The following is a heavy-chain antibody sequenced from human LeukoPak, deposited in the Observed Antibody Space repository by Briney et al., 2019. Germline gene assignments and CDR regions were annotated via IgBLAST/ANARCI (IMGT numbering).Heavy chain of an antibody. Sequence: ASVKVSCKASGGTFSSYAISWVRQAPGQGLEWMGGIIPIFGTANYAQKFQGRVTITADESTSTAYMELSSLRSEDTAVYYCARDPSYGGNIDRWGQGTLVTVSS. V-gene: IGHV1-69*13. CDR3: ARDPSYGGNIDR. J-gene: IGHJ5*02. D-gene: IGHD4-23*01. CDR2: IIPIFGTA. CDR1: GGTFSSYA.